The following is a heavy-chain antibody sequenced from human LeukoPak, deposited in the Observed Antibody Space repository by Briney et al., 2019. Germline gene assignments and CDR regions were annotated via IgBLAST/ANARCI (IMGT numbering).Heavy chain of an antibody. CDR1: GFTFSNYW. CDR3: ARISMRSFDY. J-gene: IGHJ4*02. CDR2: IKDDGREK. D-gene: IGHD3-22*01. V-gene: IGHV3-7*01. Sequence: GGSLRLSCAASGFTFSNYWMAWARQAPGKGLEWVANIKDDGREKFYVDSVKGRFTISRDNAKNSLFLQMNSLRSEDTAMYFCARISMRSFDYWGQGTLVTVSS.